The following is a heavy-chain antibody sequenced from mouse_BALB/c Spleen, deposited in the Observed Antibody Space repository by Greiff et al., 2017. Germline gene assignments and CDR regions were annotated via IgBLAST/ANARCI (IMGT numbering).Heavy chain of an antibody. CDR1: GFTFSDYY. V-gene: IGHV5-4*02. J-gene: IGHJ2*01. Sequence: EVMLVESGGGLVKPGGSLKLSCAASGFTFSDYYMYWVRQTPEKRLEWVATISDGGSYTYYPDSVKGRFTISRDNAKNNLYLQMSSLKSEDTAMYYCAREGAWPYFDYWGQGTTLTVSS. CDR2: ISDGGSYT. CDR3: AREGAWPYFDY.